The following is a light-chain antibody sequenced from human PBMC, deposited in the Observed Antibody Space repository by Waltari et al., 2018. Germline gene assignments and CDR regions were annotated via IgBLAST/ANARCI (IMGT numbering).Light chain of an antibody. J-gene: IGKJ1*01. CDR3: QQYYSTPRT. CDR2: WAS. Sequence: DIVMTQSPDSLAVSLGERATINCKSSQSVLYSSNKKNFLPWYQPKPGQPPKLLIYWASTRESGVPDRFSGSGSGTDFTLTISSLQAEDVAVYYCQQYYSTPRTFGQGTKVEIK. CDR1: QSVLYSSNKKNF. V-gene: IGKV4-1*01.